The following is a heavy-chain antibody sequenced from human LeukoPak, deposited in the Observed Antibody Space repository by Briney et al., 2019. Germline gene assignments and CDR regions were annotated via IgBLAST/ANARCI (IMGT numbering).Heavy chain of an antibody. J-gene: IGHJ4*02. CDR2: IYYSGST. D-gene: IGHD6-19*01. CDR3: ARGLGIQWLGPNFDY. V-gene: IGHV4-59*01. CDR1: GGSISSYY. Sequence: PSETLSLTCTVSGGSISSYYWSWIRQPPGKGLEWIGYIYYSGSTNYNPSLKSRVTISVDTSKNQFSLKLSSVTAADTAVYYCARGLGIQWLGPNFDYRGQGTLVTVSS.